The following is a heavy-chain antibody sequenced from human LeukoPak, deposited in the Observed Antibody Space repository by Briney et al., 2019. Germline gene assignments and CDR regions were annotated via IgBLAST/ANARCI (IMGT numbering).Heavy chain of an antibody. Sequence: PSQTLSLTCTVSGGSISSGSYYWSWIRRPAGKGLEWIGRIYTSGSTNYNPSLKSRVTISVDTFKNQFSLKLSSVTAADTAVYYCARDPGSGWYGVDYWGQGTLVTVSS. J-gene: IGHJ4*02. CDR1: GGSISSGSYY. V-gene: IGHV4-61*02. D-gene: IGHD6-19*01. CDR3: ARDPGSGWYGVDY. CDR2: IYTSGST.